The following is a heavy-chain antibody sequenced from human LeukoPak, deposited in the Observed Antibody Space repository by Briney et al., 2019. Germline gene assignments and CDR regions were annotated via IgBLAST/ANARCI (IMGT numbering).Heavy chain of an antibody. J-gene: IGHJ4*02. CDR3: TRDLEY. CDR2: ISSGGSVM. Sequence: GGSLRLSCGASGYTFSDYTMNWVRQAPGKGPEWISYISSGGSVMHYADSVKGRFTISRDNVENSLYLQMNSQRVEDTAVYYCTRDLEYWGQGVLVTVSS. CDR1: GYTFSDYT. V-gene: IGHV3-48*01.